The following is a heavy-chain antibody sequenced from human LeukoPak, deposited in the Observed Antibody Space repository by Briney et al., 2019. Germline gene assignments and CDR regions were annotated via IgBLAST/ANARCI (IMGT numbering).Heavy chain of an antibody. CDR3: AKGQKWELPLDY. V-gene: IGHV3-23*01. D-gene: IGHD1-26*01. CDR2: ISGGAGGT. Sequence: GGSLRLSCAASGFTFSSYAMSWVRQAPGKGLEWVSSISGGAGGTDYADSVKGRFTISRDNSKNTLYLQMNSLRAEDTAVYSCAKGQKWELPLDYWGQGTLVTVSS. CDR1: GFTFSSYA. J-gene: IGHJ4*02.